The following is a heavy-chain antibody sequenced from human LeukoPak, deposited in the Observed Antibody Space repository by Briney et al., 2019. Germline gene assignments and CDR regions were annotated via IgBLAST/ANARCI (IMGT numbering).Heavy chain of an antibody. J-gene: IGHJ4*02. CDR2: VNQDGSEQ. Sequence: PGGSLRLSCVVSGFTSSSYWMSWVRQAPGKGLEWVANVNQDGSEQYYVDSVKGRFIISKDNAKNSLYLQMNGLRAEDTAVYYCARDWWLDYWGQGTLVTVSS. V-gene: IGHV3-7*01. CDR1: GFTSSSYW. CDR3: ARDWWLDY. D-gene: IGHD2-15*01.